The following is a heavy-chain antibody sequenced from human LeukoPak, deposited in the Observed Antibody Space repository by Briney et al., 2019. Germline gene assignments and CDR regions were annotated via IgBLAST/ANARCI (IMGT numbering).Heavy chain of an antibody. D-gene: IGHD4-17*01. CDR1: GYSISSGYY. V-gene: IGHV4-38-2*02. CDR3: AREIHDYGDSYYFDY. Sequence: PSETLSLTCTVSGYSISSGYYWGWIRQPPGKGLEWIGSIYHSGSTYYNPSLKSRVTISVDTSKNQFSLKLSSVTAADTAVYYCAREIHDYGDSYYFDYWGQGTLVPVSS. J-gene: IGHJ4*02. CDR2: IYHSGST.